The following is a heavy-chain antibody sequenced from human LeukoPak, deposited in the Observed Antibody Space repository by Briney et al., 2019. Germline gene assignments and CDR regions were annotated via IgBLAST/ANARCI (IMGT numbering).Heavy chain of an antibody. CDR2: INPNSGGT. Sequence: ASVKVSCKASGYTFTGYYMHWVRQAPGQGLEWMGWINPNSGGTNYAQKFQGRVTMTRDTSISTAYMELSRLRSDDTAVYYCARANSITIFGVVDNYYGMDVWGQGTTVTVSS. CDR1: GYTFTGYY. J-gene: IGHJ6*02. V-gene: IGHV1-2*02. D-gene: IGHD3-3*01. CDR3: ARANSITIFGVVDNYYGMDV.